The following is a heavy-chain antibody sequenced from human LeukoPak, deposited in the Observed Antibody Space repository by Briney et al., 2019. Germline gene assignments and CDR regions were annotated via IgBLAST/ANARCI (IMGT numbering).Heavy chain of an antibody. CDR3: ASGIRERGFDY. CDR1: GFTFSRNS. V-gene: IGHV3-21*01. Sequence: PGGSLRLSCAASGFTFSRNSMNWVRQAPGKGLEWVSSINPSGSTIFYADSVKGRFTISRDNAKNSLYLQMNSLRVEDTALYFCASGIRERGFDYWGQGTLVTVSS. CDR2: INPSGSTI. D-gene: IGHD1-1*01. J-gene: IGHJ4*02.